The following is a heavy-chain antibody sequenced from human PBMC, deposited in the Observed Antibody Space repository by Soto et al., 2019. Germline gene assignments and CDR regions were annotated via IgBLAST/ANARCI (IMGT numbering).Heavy chain of an antibody. CDR3: ARLSGGYSGSHADEFDI. CDR1: GFSFSRFA. Sequence: ESGGDVVQPGRSLRLSCAGSGFSFSRFAIHWVRQAPGKGLEWVAVITYDGSNQYYADSVKGRFTVSRDNSRSTVYLQMNNLRSEDTAIYYCARLSGGYSGSHADEFDIWGQGTMVPVSS. CDR2: ITYDGSNQ. D-gene: IGHD1-26*01. V-gene: IGHV3-30-3*01. J-gene: IGHJ3*02.